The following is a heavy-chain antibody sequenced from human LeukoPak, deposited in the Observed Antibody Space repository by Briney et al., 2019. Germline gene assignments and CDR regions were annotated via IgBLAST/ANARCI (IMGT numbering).Heavy chain of an antibody. CDR3: ARGRITMVRGVNYYYYGMDV. Sequence: SVKVSCKASGGTFSSYAISWMRQAPGQGLEWMVRIIPILGIANYAQKFQGRVTITADKSTSTAYMELSSLRSEDTAVYYCARGRITMVRGVNYYYYGMDVWGQGTTVTVSS. V-gene: IGHV1-69*04. CDR2: IIPILGIA. J-gene: IGHJ6*02. CDR1: GGTFSSYA. D-gene: IGHD3-10*01.